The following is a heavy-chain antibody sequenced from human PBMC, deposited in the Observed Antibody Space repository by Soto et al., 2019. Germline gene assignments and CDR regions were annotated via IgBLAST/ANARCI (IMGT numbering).Heavy chain of an antibody. D-gene: IGHD3-3*01. CDR2: IIPIFGTA. V-gene: IGHV1-69*13. CDR3: ARAEGIFGVVISYLSP. Sequence: GASVKVSCKAAGGTFSSYSIIWVRQAPGQGLEWMGGIIPIFGTANYAQKFQGRVTITADESTSTAYMELSSLRSEDTAVYYCARAEGIFGVVISYLSPWGQGTLVTVS. J-gene: IGHJ5*02. CDR1: GGTFSSYS.